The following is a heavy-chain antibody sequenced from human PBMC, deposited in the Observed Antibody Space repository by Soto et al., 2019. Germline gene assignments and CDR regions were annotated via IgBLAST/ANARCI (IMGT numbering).Heavy chain of an antibody. D-gene: IGHD3-22*01. CDR3: TTRTFYYDSSGYYCAY. CDR1: GSIFNSAW. V-gene: IGHV3-15*05. Sequence: PGGSLRLSCAASGSIFNSAWMFWVRQAPGKGLEWVGRIKGKSDGGTADYAATVKGRFTISRDDSKNTVYLQMNSLKTEDTAVYYCTTRTFYYDSSGYYCAYWGQGTLVTVS. CDR2: IKGKSDGGTA. J-gene: IGHJ4*02.